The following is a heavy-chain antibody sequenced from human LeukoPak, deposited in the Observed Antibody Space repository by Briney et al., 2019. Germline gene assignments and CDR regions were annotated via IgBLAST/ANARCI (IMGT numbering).Heavy chain of an antibody. V-gene: IGHV4-39*01. CDR2: VSYSGTT. CDR3: AKLTCSSTFCPLDY. CDR1: GGSISSSSFS. Sequence: SETLSLTCTVSGGSISSSSFSWAWIRQPPGKGLECIGTVSYSGTTYYSPSLKSRVTISVDTSKNQFSLRLTSVTAADTALYYCAKLTCSSTFCPLDYWGQGTLVTVSS. D-gene: IGHD2-2*01. J-gene: IGHJ4*02.